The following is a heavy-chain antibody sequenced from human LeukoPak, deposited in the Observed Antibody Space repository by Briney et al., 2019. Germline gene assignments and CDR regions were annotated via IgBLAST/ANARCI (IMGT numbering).Heavy chain of an antibody. J-gene: IGHJ3*02. CDR2: IYYSGST. V-gene: IGHV4-39*07. Sequence: SETLSLTCTVSGGSISSSSYYWGWLRQPPGKGLEWIGSIYYSGSTYYNPSLKSRVTISVDTSKNQFSLKLSSVTAADTAVYYCAHGKSYGTQEDAFDIWGQGTMVTVSS. CDR1: GGSISSSSYY. CDR3: AHGKSYGTQEDAFDI. D-gene: IGHD5-18*01.